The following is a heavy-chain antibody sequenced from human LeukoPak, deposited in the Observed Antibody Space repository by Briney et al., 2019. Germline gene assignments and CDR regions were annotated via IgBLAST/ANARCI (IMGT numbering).Heavy chain of an antibody. CDR1: GDSVTSSY. D-gene: IGHD2-15*01. J-gene: IGHJ4*02. Sequence: PSETLSLTCSVSGDSVTSSYWNWIRQPPGKGLEWLGYVSSDGTTSYTPSLRSRVIMSVDRAKNDFSLILTSVTAADTATYYCARLDCVLEGCYNHWGRGILVTVSS. V-gene: IGHV4-59*08. CDR3: ARLDCVLEGCYNH. CDR2: VSSDGTT.